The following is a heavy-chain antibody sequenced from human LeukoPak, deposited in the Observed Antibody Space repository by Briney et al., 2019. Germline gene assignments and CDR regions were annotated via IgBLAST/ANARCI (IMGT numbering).Heavy chain of an antibody. CDR3: AREIASSWYGDAFDI. CDR2: IYYSGST. Sequence: SETLSLTCTVSGDSISSGNYYWSWIRQPPGKGLEWIGYIYYSGSTNYNPSLKSRVTISVDTSKNQFSLKLSSVTAADTAVYYCAREIASSWYGDAFDIWGQGTMVTVSS. CDR1: GDSISSGNYY. V-gene: IGHV4-61*01. D-gene: IGHD6-13*01. J-gene: IGHJ3*02.